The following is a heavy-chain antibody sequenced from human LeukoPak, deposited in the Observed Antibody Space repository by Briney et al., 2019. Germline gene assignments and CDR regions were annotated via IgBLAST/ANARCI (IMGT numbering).Heavy chain of an antibody. D-gene: IGHD3-10*01. CDR2: ISYDGSNK. CDR1: GFTFSSYG. CDR3: AGYREFGEASSDY. J-gene: IGHJ4*02. Sequence: GRSLRLSCAASGFTFSSYGMHWVRQAPGKGLEWVAVISYDGSNKYYADSVKGRFTISRDNSKNTLYLQMNSLRAEDTAVYYCAGYREFGEASSDYWGQGTLVTVSS. V-gene: IGHV3-30*03.